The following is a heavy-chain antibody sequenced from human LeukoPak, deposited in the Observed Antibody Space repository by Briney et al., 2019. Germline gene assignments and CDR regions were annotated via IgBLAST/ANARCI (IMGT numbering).Heavy chain of an antibody. CDR3: GRGAVAGIPPDY. V-gene: IGHV3-64D*06. CDR1: GFTFSSYA. Sequence: GGSLTLSCAASGFTFSSYAMHWVRQPPWKGLEYVSAINSNWGSTYYADSVKGRFTISRDNSKNTLYLQMSSLRAEDTAVYYCGRGAVAGIPPDYWGQGTLVTVSS. D-gene: IGHD6-19*01. CDR2: INSNWGST. J-gene: IGHJ4*02.